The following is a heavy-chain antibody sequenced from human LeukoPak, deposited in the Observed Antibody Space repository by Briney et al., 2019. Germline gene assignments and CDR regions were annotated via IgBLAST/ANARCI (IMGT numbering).Heavy chain of an antibody. J-gene: IGHJ6*02. CDR1: GGPISSYY. CDR3: ARGTYYYYGMDV. Sequence: SETLSLTCTVSGGPISSYYWSWIRQPPGKGLEWIGEINHSGSTNYNPSLKSRVTISVDTSKDQFSLKLSSVTAADTAVYYCARGTYYYYGMDVWGQGTTVTVSS. V-gene: IGHV4-34*01. CDR2: INHSGST.